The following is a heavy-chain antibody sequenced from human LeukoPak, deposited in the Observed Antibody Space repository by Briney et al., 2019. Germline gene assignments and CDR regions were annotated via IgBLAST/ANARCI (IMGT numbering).Heavy chain of an antibody. CDR2: IYFTGST. Sequence: PSETLSLTCTVSGGSISSYYWNWIRQPPGKGLEWIGYIYFTGSTNYNPSLKSRVTISLDTSKNQFSLKLSSVTAADTAVYYCARGGMGWFDPWGQGTLVTVSS. J-gene: IGHJ5*02. CDR3: ARGGMGWFDP. D-gene: IGHD1-26*01. V-gene: IGHV4-59*12. CDR1: GGSISSYY.